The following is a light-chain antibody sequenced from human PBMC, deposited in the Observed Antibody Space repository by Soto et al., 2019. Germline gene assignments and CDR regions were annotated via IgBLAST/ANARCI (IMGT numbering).Light chain of an antibody. J-gene: IGKJ5*01. CDR1: QSVDTY. CDR2: DAS. CDR3: QQRDNWPT. Sequence: EIVLTQSPATLSLSPGERATLSCRASQSVDTYLAWYQQKPGQAPSLLIYDASNRATGIPARFSGSGSGTDFTLTISNLEPEDFAVYYCQQRDNWPTFGQGTRLEIK. V-gene: IGKV3-11*01.